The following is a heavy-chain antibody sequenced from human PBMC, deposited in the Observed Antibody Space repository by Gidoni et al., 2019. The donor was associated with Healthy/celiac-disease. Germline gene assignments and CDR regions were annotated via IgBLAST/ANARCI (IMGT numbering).Heavy chain of an antibody. V-gene: IGHV4-59*01. CDR3: ARAVNFDWLLKPSWFDP. Sequence: QVQLQESGPGLVKPSETLSLTCPVSGGSISSYYWSWIRQPPGKGLEWIGYIYYSGSTNYNPSLKSRVTISVDTSKNQFSLKLSSVTAADTAVYYCARAVNFDWLLKPSWFDPWGQGTLVTVSS. D-gene: IGHD3-9*01. J-gene: IGHJ5*02. CDR1: GGSISSYY. CDR2: IYYSGST.